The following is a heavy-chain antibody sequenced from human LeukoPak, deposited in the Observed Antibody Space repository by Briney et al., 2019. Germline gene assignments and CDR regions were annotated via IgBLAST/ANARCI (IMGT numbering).Heavy chain of an antibody. V-gene: IGHV3-30*02. CDR2: IRYDGSNK. Sequence: SGGSLRLSCAASGFTFSSYGMHWVRQAPGKGLEWVAFIRYDGSNKYYADSVKGRFTISRDNSKNTLYLQMNSLRAGDTAVYYCAKDGAVLDNYYDSSGPGDYWGQGTLVTVSS. J-gene: IGHJ4*02. D-gene: IGHD3-22*01. CDR1: GFTFSSYG. CDR3: AKDGAVLDNYYDSSGPGDY.